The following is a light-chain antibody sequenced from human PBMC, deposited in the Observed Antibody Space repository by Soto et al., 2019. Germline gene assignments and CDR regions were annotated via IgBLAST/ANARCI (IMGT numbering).Light chain of an antibody. Sequence: EILLTQSPATLSVSAGETATLSCMSSQNVLSDLAWYQQKPGQAPMLLVYGATTRATDAPAKFRGRGSGTEFSLTICSLRSEDSATYYCQQYRSWPRTLGQGYKVEI. CDR2: GAT. V-gene: IGKV3-15*01. CDR1: QNVLSD. J-gene: IGKJ1*01. CDR3: QQYRSWPRT.